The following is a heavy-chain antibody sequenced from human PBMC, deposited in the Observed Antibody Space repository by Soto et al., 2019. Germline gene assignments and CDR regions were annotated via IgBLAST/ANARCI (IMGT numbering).Heavy chain of an antibody. Sequence: SETLSLTCTVSGGSISSSSYYWGWIRQPPGKGLEWIGSIYYSGSTYYNPSLKSRVTISVDTSKNQFSLKLSSVTAADTAVCYCARLTVAGPKIYYYYGMDVWGQGTTVTGSS. CDR1: GGSISSSSYY. J-gene: IGHJ6*02. CDR2: IYYSGST. V-gene: IGHV4-39*01. CDR3: ARLTVAGPKIYYYYGMDV. D-gene: IGHD6-19*01.